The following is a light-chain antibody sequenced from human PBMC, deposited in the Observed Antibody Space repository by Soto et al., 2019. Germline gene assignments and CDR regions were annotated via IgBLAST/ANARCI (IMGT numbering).Light chain of an antibody. CDR2: EGS. J-gene: IGLJ1*01. Sequence: QSVLTQPASVSGSPGQSITISCTGTSSDVGSYNLVSWYQQHPGKAPKLMIYEGSKRPSGVSNRFSGSKSGNTASLTIPGLQAEDEADYYCCSYAGSSTFSYVFGTGTKV. CDR3: CSYAGSSTFSYV. CDR1: SSDVGSYNL. V-gene: IGLV2-23*03.